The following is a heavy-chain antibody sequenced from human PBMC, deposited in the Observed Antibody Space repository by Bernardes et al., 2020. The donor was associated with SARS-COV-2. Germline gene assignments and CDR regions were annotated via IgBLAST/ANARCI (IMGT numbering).Heavy chain of an antibody. J-gene: IGHJ4*02. CDR2: ISSSSSTI. CDR1: GFTFSSYS. CDR3: ARDRGGSYTEIDY. V-gene: IGHV3-48*01. Sequence: GWSLSLSCAASGFTFSSYSMNWVRQAPGKGLEWVSYISSSSSTIYYADSVKGRFTISRDNAKNSLYLQMNSLRAEDTAVYYCARDRGGSYTEIDYWGQGTLVTVSS. D-gene: IGHD1-26*01.